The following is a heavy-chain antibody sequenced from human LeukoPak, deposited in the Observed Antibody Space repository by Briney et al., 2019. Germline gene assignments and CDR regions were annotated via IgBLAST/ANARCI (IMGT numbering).Heavy chain of an antibody. Sequence: GGSLRLSCAASGFTVRSNYMSWVRQAPGKGLEWVSIIYTGGTIYYADSVKGRFTISRDISKNMLYLQMNSLRAEDTAVYYCARVLAGSAFDIWGQGTMVTVSS. CDR3: ARVLAGSAFDI. CDR1: GFTVRSNY. V-gene: IGHV3-53*01. D-gene: IGHD1-1*01. J-gene: IGHJ3*02. CDR2: IYTGGTI.